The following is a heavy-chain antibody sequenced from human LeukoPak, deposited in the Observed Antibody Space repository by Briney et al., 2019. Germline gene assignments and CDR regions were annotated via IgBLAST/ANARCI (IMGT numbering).Heavy chain of an antibody. CDR3: ARGRGTPNTNRDFYFYYYMDV. J-gene: IGHJ6*03. CDR1: GYTFTDYN. V-gene: IGHV1-3*03. CDR2: INVVNGNT. D-gene: IGHD1/OR15-1a*01. Sequence: ASVKVSCKASGYTFTDYNIHWVRQAPGQTFEWMGWINVVNGNTKYAQALQDRVTITRDTSATTIYMELRSLRSEDVANYYCARGRGTPNTNRDFYFYYYMDVWGRGTAVTVSS.